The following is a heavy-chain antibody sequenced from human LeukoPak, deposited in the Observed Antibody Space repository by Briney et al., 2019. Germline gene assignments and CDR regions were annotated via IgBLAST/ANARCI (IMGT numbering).Heavy chain of an antibody. CDR2: ISGSGGST. Sequence: GGSLRLSCTASGFTFGDYAMSWVRQAPGKGLEWVSAISGSGGSTYYADSVKGRFTISRDNSKNTLYLQMNSLRAEDTAVYYCAGGSNWFDPWGQGTLVTVSS. V-gene: IGHV3-23*01. J-gene: IGHJ5*02. CDR1: GFTFGDYA. CDR3: AGGSNWFDP. D-gene: IGHD2-15*01.